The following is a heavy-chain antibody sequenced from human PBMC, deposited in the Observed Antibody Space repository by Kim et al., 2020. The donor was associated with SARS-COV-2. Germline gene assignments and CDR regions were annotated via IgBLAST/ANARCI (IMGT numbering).Heavy chain of an antibody. CDR2: ISSTSSLM. J-gene: IGHJ4*02. V-gene: IGHV3-48*02. Sequence: GSLRLSCAASGFTFSTYSMNWVRQAPGKGLEWVSYISSTSSLMYYADSVKGRFTISRDNAKNSVYLQMSSLRDEDTAIYYCARVTQFDYWGQGTLVTVSS. CDR1: GFTFSTYS. CDR3: ARVTQFDY.